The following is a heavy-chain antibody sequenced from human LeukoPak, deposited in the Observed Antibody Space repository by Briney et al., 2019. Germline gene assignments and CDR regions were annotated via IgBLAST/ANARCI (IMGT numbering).Heavy chain of an antibody. J-gene: IGHJ4*02. Sequence: GGSLRLSCAASGFTFSTYGMIWVRQAPGKGLECVSTIGLSDDSTNYADSVKGRFTVSRDNSKNTLYLLMNSLRAENTARYYCARDPNWGSGYWGQGTLVTVSS. CDR1: GFTFSTYG. CDR3: ARDPNWGSGY. V-gene: IGHV3-23*01. CDR2: IGLSDDST. D-gene: IGHD7-27*01.